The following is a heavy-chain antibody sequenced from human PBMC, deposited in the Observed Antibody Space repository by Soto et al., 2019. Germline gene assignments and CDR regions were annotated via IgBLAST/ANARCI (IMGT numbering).Heavy chain of an antibody. CDR3: AREWSISVAAPGY. CDR2: ISNNGINT. Sequence: GGSLRLSCGASGFTFSTYTMYWVRQAPGKGLEWVAGISNNGINTHYADSVKGRFTISRDNSKNTLYVQMNSLGAEDTAVYHCAREWSISVAAPGYWGQGTLVTVSS. CDR1: GFTFSTYT. D-gene: IGHD6-19*01. J-gene: IGHJ4*02. V-gene: IGHV3-30-3*01.